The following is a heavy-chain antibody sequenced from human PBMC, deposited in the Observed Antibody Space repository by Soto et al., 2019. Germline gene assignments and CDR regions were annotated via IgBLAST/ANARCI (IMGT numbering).Heavy chain of an antibody. CDR3: ARGSMVRGVIITSDFDY. CDR1: GFTFSSYS. Sequence: GGSLRLSCAASGFTFSSYSMNWVRQAPGKGLEWVSSISSSSSYIYYADSVKGRFTISRDNAKNSLYLQMNSLRAEDTAVYYCARGSMVRGVIITSDFDYWGQGTLVTVSS. CDR2: ISSSSSYI. J-gene: IGHJ4*02. D-gene: IGHD3-10*01. V-gene: IGHV3-21*01.